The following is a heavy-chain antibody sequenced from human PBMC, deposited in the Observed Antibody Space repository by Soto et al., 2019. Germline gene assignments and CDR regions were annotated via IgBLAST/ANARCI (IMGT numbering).Heavy chain of an antibody. CDR2: ISAYNGNT. D-gene: IGHD5-12*01. V-gene: IGHV1-18*01. CDR3: AREYGGYDLLYYYYGMDV. CDR1: GYTFTSYG. Sequence: ASVKVSCKASGYTFTSYGISWVRQAPGQGLEWMGWISAYNGNTNYAQKLQGRVTITRDTSASTAYMELSSLRSEDTAVYYCAREYGGYDLLYYYYGMDVWGQGTTVTVSS. J-gene: IGHJ6*02.